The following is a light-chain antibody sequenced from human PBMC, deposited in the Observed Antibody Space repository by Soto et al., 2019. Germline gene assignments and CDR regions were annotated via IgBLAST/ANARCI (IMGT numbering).Light chain of an antibody. CDR3: QTWGTGIRV. J-gene: IGLJ3*02. CDR1: SGHSSYA. CDR2: LNSDGSH. V-gene: IGLV4-69*01. Sequence: QLVLTQSPSASASLGASVKLTCTLSSGHSSYAIAWHQQQPEKDPRYLMKLNSDGSHSKGDGIPDRFSGSSSGAERYLTISSLQPEDEADYYCQTWGTGIRVFGGGTKLTVL.